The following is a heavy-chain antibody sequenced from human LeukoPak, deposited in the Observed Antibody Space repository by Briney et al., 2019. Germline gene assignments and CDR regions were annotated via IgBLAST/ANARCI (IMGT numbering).Heavy chain of an antibody. Sequence: ASVKVSCKASGYTFTSYDINWVRQATGQGLEWMGWMNPNSGNTGYAQKFQGRVTMTRNTSISTAYMELSSLRSEDTAVYYCARGGSNYGDDGGYDAFDIWGQGTMVTVSS. CDR2: MNPNSGNT. D-gene: IGHD4-17*01. J-gene: IGHJ3*02. V-gene: IGHV1-8*01. CDR1: GYTFTSYD. CDR3: ARGGSNYGDDGGYDAFDI.